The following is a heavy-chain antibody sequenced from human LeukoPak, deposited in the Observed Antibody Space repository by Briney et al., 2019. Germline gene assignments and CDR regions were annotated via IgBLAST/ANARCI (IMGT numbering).Heavy chain of an antibody. D-gene: IGHD2-21*02. J-gene: IGHJ5*02. CDR2: ISYDGSNN. CDR1: GFTFSSYG. Sequence: GGSLRLSCAASGFTFSSYGMHWVRQAPGKGLEWVAVISYDGSNNYYADSVKGRFTISRDNSKNTLYLRMNSLRAEDTAVYYCARVGSYCGGDCYTWFDPWGQGTLVTVSS. CDR3: ARVGSYCGGDCYTWFDP. V-gene: IGHV3-30*03.